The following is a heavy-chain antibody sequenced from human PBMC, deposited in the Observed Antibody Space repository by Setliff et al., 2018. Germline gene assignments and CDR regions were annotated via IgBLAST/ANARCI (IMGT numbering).Heavy chain of an antibody. CDR3: ARHPGLSDS. CDR2: IDYSGST. CDR1: GGSISSSNYY. J-gene: IGHJ4*02. D-gene: IGHD2-15*01. Sequence: KPSETLSLTCTVSGGSISSSNYYWGWIRQPPGKGLEWIGNIDYSGSTYYNPSLKSRVPISVDTSKNQFSLKLSSVTAADTAMYYCARHPGLSDSWGQGTLVTVSS. V-gene: IGHV4-39*01.